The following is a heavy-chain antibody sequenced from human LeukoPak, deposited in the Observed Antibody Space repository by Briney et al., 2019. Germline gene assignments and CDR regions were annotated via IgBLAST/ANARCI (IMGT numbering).Heavy chain of an antibody. V-gene: IGHV3-21*01. CDR2: ISSSSSYI. J-gene: IGHJ4*02. Sequence: GGSLRFSCAASGFTFSSYSMNWVRQAPGKGLEWVSSISSSSSYIYYADSVKGRFTISRDNAKNSLYLQMNSLRAEDTAVYYCARDGLPTVDTAMVYYFDYWGQGTLVTVSS. D-gene: IGHD5-18*01. CDR1: GFTFSSYS. CDR3: ARDGLPTVDTAMVYYFDY.